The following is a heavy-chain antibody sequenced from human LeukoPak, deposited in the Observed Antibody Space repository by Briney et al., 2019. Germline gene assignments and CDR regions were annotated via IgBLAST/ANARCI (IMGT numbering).Heavy chain of an antibody. CDR1: GYTFTSCG. CDR2: ISAYNGNT. CDR3: ARTRVVNDAFDI. Sequence: ASVKVSCKASGYTFTSCGISWVRQAPGQGLEWMGWISAYNGNTNYAQKFQGRVTITADESTSTAYMELSSLRSEDTAVYYCARTRVVNDAFDIWGQGTMVTVSS. V-gene: IGHV1-18*01. D-gene: IGHD3-3*01. J-gene: IGHJ3*02.